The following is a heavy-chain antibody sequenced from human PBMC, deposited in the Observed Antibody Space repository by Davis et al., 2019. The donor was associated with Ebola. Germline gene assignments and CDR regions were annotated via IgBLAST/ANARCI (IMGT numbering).Heavy chain of an antibody. D-gene: IGHD6-13*01. CDR3: ASFQLIAAAEGY. CDR1: GFTFSSYA. J-gene: IGHJ4*02. CDR2: ISGSGGST. Sequence: GESLKIPCAASGFTFSSYAMSWVRQAPGKGLEWVSAISGSGGSTYYADSVKGRFTISRDNSKNTLYLQMNSLRAEDTAVYYCASFQLIAAAEGYWGQGTLVTVSS. V-gene: IGHV3-23*01.